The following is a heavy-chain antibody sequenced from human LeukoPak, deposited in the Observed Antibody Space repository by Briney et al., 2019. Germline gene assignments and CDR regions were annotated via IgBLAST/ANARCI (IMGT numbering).Heavy chain of an antibody. J-gene: IGHJ4*02. V-gene: IGHV1-69*13. CDR1: GGTFSSYA. CDR2: IIPIFGTA. CDR3: ALPNGAACPKPQLKFDY. D-gene: IGHD6-6*01. Sequence: SVKVSCKASGGTFSSYAISWVRQAPGQGLEWMGGIIPIFGTANYAQKFQGRVTITADESTSTAYMELSSLRSEDTAVYYCALPNGAACPKPQLKFDYWGQGTLVTVSS.